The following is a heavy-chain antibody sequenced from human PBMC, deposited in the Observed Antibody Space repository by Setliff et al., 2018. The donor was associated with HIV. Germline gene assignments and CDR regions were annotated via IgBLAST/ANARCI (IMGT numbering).Heavy chain of an antibody. CDR2: ISSSGNTI. J-gene: IGHJ4*03. Sequence: PGGSLRLSCAASGFIFSSYEMNWVRQAPGKGLEWVSYISSSGNTIYYADSVKGRFTISRDNAKNSLYLQMNSLRAEDTAVYYCARASYYYDSSGWVDYWGLGTTVTVSS. D-gene: IGHD3-22*01. V-gene: IGHV3-48*03. CDR1: GFIFSSYE. CDR3: ARASYYYDSSGWVDY.